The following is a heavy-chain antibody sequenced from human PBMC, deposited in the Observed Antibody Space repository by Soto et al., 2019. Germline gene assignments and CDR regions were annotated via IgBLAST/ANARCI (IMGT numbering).Heavy chain of an antibody. CDR3: ARDFTTVVPPGAFDI. Sequence: GGSLRLSCAASGFTFSSYSMNWVRQAPGKGLEWVSYISSSSSTIYYADSVKGRFTISRDNAKNSLYLQMNSLRDEDTAVYYCARDFTTVVPPGAFDIWGQGTMVTVSS. CDR1: GFTFSSYS. V-gene: IGHV3-48*02. D-gene: IGHD4-17*01. J-gene: IGHJ3*02. CDR2: ISSSSSTI.